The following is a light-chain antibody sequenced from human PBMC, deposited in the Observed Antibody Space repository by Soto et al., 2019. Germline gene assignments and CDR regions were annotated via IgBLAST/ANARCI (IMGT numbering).Light chain of an antibody. V-gene: IGLV1-40*01. J-gene: IGLJ1*01. CDR2: GNS. Sequence: QSVLTQPPSVSGAPGQRVTISCTGSSSNIGAGYDVHWYQQLPGTAPKLLIYGNSNRPSGVPDRFSGSKSGTSASLAITGLQAEDEADYYCQSYDSSPSGYVFGTGTKVTVL. CDR3: QSYDSSPSGYV. CDR1: SSNIGAGYD.